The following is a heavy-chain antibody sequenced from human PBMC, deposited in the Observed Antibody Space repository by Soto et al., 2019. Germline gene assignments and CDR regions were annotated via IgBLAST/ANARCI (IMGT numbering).Heavy chain of an antibody. D-gene: IGHD3-9*01. V-gene: IGHV4-39*01. CDR1: GGSISSSSYY. CDR3: ATHSLYFVIFTGYYGTSHHFDP. J-gene: IGHJ5*02. CDR2: IYYSGST. Sequence: SETLSLTCTVSGGSISSSSYYWGWIRQPQGKGLEWIGSIYYSGSTYYNPSLKSRVTISVDTSKNQFSLKLSSVTAADAAVYYCATHSLYFVIFTGYYGTSHHFDPWGQGTLVTVSS.